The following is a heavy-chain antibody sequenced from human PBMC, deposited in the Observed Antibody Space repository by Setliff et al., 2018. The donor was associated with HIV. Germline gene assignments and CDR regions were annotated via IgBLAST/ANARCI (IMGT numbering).Heavy chain of an antibody. D-gene: IGHD3-10*01. V-gene: IGHV1-69*06. CDR1: GGTLSSYA. Sequence: SVKVSCKASGGTLSSYAISWVRQAPGQGLEWMGRIIPISGTANNAQKFQGRVTITADKSTSTAYMELSNLRSNDTAAYYCARHDITLVRGLVWGQGTTVTVSS. CDR2: IIPISGTA. J-gene: IGHJ6*02. CDR3: ARHDITLVRGLV.